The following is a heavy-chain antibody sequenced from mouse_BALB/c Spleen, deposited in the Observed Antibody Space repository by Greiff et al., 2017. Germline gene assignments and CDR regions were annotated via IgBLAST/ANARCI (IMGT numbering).Heavy chain of an antibody. CDR3: ARFTTVEAMDY. CDR2: ISSGGSYT. D-gene: IGHD1-1*01. Sequence: EVQLVESGGGLVKPGGSLKLSCAASGFTFSSYAMSWVRQSPEKRLEWVAEISSGGSYTYYPDTVTGRFTISRDNAKNTLYLEMSSLRSEDTAMYHCARFTTVEAMDYWGQGTSVTVSS. V-gene: IGHV5-9-4*01. CDR1: GFTFSSYA. J-gene: IGHJ4*01.